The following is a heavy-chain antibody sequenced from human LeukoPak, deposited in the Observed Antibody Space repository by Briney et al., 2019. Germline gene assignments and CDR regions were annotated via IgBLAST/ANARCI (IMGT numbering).Heavy chain of an antibody. Sequence: GGSLRLSCAASGFTFSSYWMHWVRQAPGKGLVWVSRINSDGSITNYADSVKGRFTISRDDAKSTLYLQMNSLRAEDTAVYYCARAGSYRFDYWGLGTLVTVSS. CDR2: INSDGSIT. V-gene: IGHV3-74*01. CDR3: ARAGSYRFDY. D-gene: IGHD1-26*01. J-gene: IGHJ4*02. CDR1: GFTFSSYW.